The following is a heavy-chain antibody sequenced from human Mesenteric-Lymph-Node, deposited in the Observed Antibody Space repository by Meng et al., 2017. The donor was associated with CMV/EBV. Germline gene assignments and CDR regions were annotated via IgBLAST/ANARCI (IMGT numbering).Heavy chain of an antibody. CDR1: DFTFSTYT. CDR3: ARYDSSAYYYGWYFDL. Sequence: GESLKISCTASDFTFSTYTMNWVRQAPGKGLEWVSSMSSTGAYTFYTHALRGRFTISRDNAKKSLFLQMNSLRAEDTAVYSCARYDSSAYYYGWYFDLWGRGTLVTVSS. V-gene: IGHV3-21*01. D-gene: IGHD3-22*01. CDR2: MSSTGAYT. J-gene: IGHJ2*01.